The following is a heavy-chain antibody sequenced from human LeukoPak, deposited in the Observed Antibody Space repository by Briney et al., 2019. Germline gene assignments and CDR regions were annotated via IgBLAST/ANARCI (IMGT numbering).Heavy chain of an antibody. Sequence: GGSLRLSCAASGFTFSSYGMSWVRQAPGKGLEWVSAISGSGGSTYYADSVKGRFTISRDNAKNSLYLQMNSLRAEDTAVYYCAKAGGGFSLNYWGQGTLVTVSS. J-gene: IGHJ4*02. D-gene: IGHD3-16*01. V-gene: IGHV3-23*01. CDR1: GFTFSSYG. CDR2: ISGSGGST. CDR3: AKAGGGFSLNY.